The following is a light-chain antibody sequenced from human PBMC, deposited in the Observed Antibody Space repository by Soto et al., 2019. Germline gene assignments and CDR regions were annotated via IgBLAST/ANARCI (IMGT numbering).Light chain of an antibody. V-gene: IGKV1-33*01. CDR1: QDISNY. CDR3: QQGYSIHALT. Sequence: DIQMTQSPSSLSASVGDRVTITCQASQDISNYLNWYQQKPGKAPKLLIYDASNLETGVPSRFSGSGSGTDFTFTISSLQPEDIATYYCQQGYSIHALTFGGGTKVELK. CDR2: DAS. J-gene: IGKJ4*01.